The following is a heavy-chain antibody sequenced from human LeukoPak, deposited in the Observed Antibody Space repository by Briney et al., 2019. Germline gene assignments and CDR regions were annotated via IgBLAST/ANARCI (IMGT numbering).Heavy chain of an antibody. CDR3: ARGRSVWFGQKGHYYYMDV. V-gene: IGHV4-59*12. J-gene: IGHJ6*03. Sequence: PSETLSLTCTVSGGSISSYYWSWIRQPPGKGLEWIGYIHYSGSTNYKSSLKSRVRISVDTSKNQFSLKLSSVTAADTAVYYCARGRSVWFGQKGHYYYMDVWGKGTTVTVSS. CDR1: GGSISSYY. CDR2: IHYSGST. D-gene: IGHD3-10*01.